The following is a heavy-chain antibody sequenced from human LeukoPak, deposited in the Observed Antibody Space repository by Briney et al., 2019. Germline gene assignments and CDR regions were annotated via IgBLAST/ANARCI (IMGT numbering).Heavy chain of an antibody. D-gene: IGHD6-19*01. J-gene: IGHJ4*02. V-gene: IGHV1-3*01. Sequence: AASVTVSCTASGYTFTSYAMHWVRQAPGQRLEWMGWINADNGNTKYSQKFQGRVTITRDTSASTAYMELSSLRSEDTAVYYCARLQWPPSYGFDYWGQGTLVTVSS. CDR1: GYTFTSYA. CDR2: INADNGNT. CDR3: ARLQWPPSYGFDY.